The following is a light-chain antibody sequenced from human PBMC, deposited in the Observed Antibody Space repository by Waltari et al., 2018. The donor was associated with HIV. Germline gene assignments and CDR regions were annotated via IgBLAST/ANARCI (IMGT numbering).Light chain of an antibody. Sequence: EIVMTQSPATLSVSPGARATLSCRASQSVGRNLAWYQQKPGQAPRLLIYGASTRATGIPARFSGSGSGTEFTLTISSLQSEDFVVYYGQQYNNWPRFGQGTKVEIK. V-gene: IGKV3-15*01. CDR3: QQYNNWPR. CDR1: QSVGRN. J-gene: IGKJ1*01. CDR2: GAS.